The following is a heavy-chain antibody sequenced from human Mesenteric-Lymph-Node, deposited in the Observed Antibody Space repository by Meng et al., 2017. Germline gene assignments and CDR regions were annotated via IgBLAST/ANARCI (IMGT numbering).Heavy chain of an antibody. V-gene: IGHV4-39*01. Sequence: QVQESGPGLVRPSAALSLTCSVVGGSISTSGYYWGWIRQPPGKGLEWIGSIGHSGFTYYTPSLKSRVTVSIDTSRNQFSLWLTSVTAADTAVYYCVRSSAWVRTGFDPWGQGTLVTVSS. CDR2: IGHSGFT. D-gene: IGHD6-19*01. J-gene: IGHJ5*02. CDR3: VRSSAWVRTGFDP. CDR1: GGSISTSGYY.